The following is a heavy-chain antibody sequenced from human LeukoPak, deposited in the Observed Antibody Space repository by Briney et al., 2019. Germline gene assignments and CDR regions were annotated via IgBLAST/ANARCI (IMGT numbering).Heavy chain of an antibody. V-gene: IGHV1-69*13. CDR2: IIPLFGTA. CDR3: ARVGVRGSSYAFHDY. CDR1: GGSFSSYG. D-gene: IGHD5-18*01. Sequence: SVKVSCKASGGSFSSYGISWVRQAPGQGLEWMGGIIPLFGTAFYAQKFQGRVTITADGSTSTVFMDLSTLKSDDTDVYYCARVGVRGSSYAFHDYWGQGTLVAVSS. J-gene: IGHJ4*02.